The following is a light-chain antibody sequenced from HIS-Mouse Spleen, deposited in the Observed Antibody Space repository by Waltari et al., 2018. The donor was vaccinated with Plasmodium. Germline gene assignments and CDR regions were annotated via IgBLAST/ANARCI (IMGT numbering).Light chain of an antibody. Sequence: SSELTQDPAVSVALGQTVRITCHGDSLRSSYASWYQQKPGQAPVLVIYGKNNRPSGIPDRFSGSSSGNTASLTITGAQAEDEADYYCNSRDSSGTHGVFGGGTKLTVL. CDR1: SLRSSY. CDR2: GKN. J-gene: IGLJ2*01. CDR3: NSRDSSGTHGV. V-gene: IGLV3-19*01.